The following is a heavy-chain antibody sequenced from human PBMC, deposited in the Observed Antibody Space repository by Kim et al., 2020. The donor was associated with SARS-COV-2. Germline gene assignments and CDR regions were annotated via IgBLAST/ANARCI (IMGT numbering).Heavy chain of an antibody. D-gene: IGHD2-21*01. CDR1: GFTFTGYA. J-gene: IGHJ4*02. V-gene: IGHV3-23*01. Sequence: GGSLRLSCTTAGFTFTGYAMSWVRQAPGKGPEWVSSIDGSDGTTYYVDSVKGRFTISGDNSKNTLYLQMSTLRADDTAVYYCMKGGWGSIWDHWGQGTL. CDR3: MKGGWGSIWDH. CDR2: IDGSDGTT.